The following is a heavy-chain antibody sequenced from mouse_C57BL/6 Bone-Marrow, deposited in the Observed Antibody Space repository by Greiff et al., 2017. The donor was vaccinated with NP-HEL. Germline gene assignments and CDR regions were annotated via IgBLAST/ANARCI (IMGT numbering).Heavy chain of an antibody. V-gene: IGHV1-64*01. CDR1: GYTFTSYW. Sequence: VQLQQSGAELVKPGASVKLSCKASGYTFTSYWMHWVKQRPGQGLEWIGMIHPNSGSTNYTEKLKSKAILTVDKSSSTAYLQLSSLTSDDSAVYYCARGAYYCNYDYWGQGTTLTVSS. CDR3: ARGAYYCNYDY. CDR2: IHPNSGST. J-gene: IGHJ2*01. D-gene: IGHD2-10*01.